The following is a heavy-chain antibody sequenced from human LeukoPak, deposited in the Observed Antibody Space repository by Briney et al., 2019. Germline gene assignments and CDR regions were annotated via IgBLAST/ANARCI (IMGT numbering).Heavy chain of an antibody. D-gene: IGHD3-10*01. CDR2: ISAYNANT. Sequence: ASVKVSCKASGYTFTNYGISWVRQAPGQGLEWMGWISAYNANTNYAQKFQGRVTITADKSTSTAYMELSSLRSEDTAVYYCARDGSVGSNIDYYGSGSYYRPLAYWGQGTLVTVSS. CDR1: GYTFTNYG. J-gene: IGHJ4*02. CDR3: ARDGSVGSNIDYYGSGSYYRPLAY. V-gene: IGHV1-18*01.